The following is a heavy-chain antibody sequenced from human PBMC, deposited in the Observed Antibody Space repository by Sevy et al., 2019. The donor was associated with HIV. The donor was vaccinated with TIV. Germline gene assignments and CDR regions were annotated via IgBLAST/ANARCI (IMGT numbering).Heavy chain of an antibody. D-gene: IGHD4-4*01. CDR1: GYTFTGYY. Sequence: ASVKVSCKASGYTFTGYYMHWVRQAPGQGLEWMGRINPNSGGTNYAQKFQGRVTMTRETSISTAYMELRRLGSDDTAVYYCAGGGDGYSDDAFDIWGQGTMVTVSS. V-gene: IGHV1-2*06. CDR3: AGGGDGYSDDAFDI. J-gene: IGHJ3*02. CDR2: INPNSGGT.